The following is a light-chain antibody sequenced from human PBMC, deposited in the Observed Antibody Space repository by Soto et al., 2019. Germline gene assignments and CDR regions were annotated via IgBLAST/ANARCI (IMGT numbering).Light chain of an antibody. CDR2: GAS. CDR1: QSLDTL. CDR3: QQYGSSPPIT. V-gene: IGKV3-20*01. Sequence: WKLCRAALSDSPRAGATYSCNASQSLDTLLAWYQQKPGQAPRLLIYGASSRATGIPDRFSGSGSGTDFTLTISRLEPEDFAVYYCQQYGSSPPITFGQRTRLEIK. J-gene: IGKJ5*01.